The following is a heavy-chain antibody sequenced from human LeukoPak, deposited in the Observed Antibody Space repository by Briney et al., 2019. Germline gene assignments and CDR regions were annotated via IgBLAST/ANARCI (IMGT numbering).Heavy chain of an antibody. V-gene: IGHV3-23*01. D-gene: IGHD3-10*01. Sequence: PGRSLRLSCAASGLTFSSCALSWVRQAPGKGLEWVSTVSVNGGTTYYADSVKGRFTISRDNSKNTLYLQMNSLRAEDTAVYFCAKELHGSGNYAFDYWGQGTLVTVSS. CDR2: VSVNGGTT. CDR3: AKELHGSGNYAFDY. J-gene: IGHJ4*02. CDR1: GLTFSSCA.